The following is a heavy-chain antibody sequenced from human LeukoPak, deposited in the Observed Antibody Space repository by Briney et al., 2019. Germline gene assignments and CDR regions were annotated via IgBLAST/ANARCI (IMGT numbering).Heavy chain of an antibody. V-gene: IGHV3-30-3*01. Sequence: SGRSLRLSCAASGFTFSSYAMHWVRQAPGKELEWVAVISYDGSNKYYADSVKGRFTISRDNSKNTLYLQMNSLRAEDTAVYYCARGHNYDFWSGHMFDPWGQGTLVTVSS. J-gene: IGHJ5*02. CDR3: ARGHNYDFWSGHMFDP. D-gene: IGHD3-3*01. CDR1: GFTFSSYA. CDR2: ISYDGSNK.